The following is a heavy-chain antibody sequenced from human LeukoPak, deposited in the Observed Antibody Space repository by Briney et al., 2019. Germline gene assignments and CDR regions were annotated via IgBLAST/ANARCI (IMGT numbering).Heavy chain of an antibody. Sequence: GGSLRLSCAASGFTFSSYSMNWVRQAQGKGLEWVSSISSGSRYIYYADSVKGRFTITRDDAKNSLYLQMDSLRAEDTALFYCARGRYYGSGTYYGLGDYWGQGTLVTVSS. V-gene: IGHV3-21*01. CDR2: ISSGSRYI. D-gene: IGHD3-10*01. J-gene: IGHJ4*02. CDR1: GFTFSSYS. CDR3: ARGRYYGSGTYYGLGDY.